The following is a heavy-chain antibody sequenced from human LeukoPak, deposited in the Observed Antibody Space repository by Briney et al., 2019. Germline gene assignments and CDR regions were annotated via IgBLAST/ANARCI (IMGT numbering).Heavy chain of an antibody. V-gene: IGHV3-74*01. D-gene: IGHD2-2*01. CDR3: TRTEYCSPTSCKYASF. J-gene: IGHJ3*01. CDR2: INSDGSST. CDR1: GFTFSSNW. Sequence: GGSLRLSCAASGFTFSSNWMHWVRQAPGKGLVWVSQINSDGSSTNYADSVKGRFTISRDNAKNTLYLQMNSLRAEDTAVYYCTRTEYCSPTSCKYASFWGQGTMVTVSS.